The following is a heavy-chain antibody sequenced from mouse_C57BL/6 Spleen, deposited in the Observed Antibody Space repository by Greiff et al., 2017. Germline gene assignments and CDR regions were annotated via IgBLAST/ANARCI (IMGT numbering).Heavy chain of an antibody. D-gene: IGHD1-1*01. Sequence: HVQLQQSGPELVKPGASVKISCKASGYAFSSSWMNWVKQRPGKGLEWIGRIYPGDGDTNYNGKFKGKATLTADKSSSTAYMQLSSLTSEDSAVYFCARGFITTVVEDYWGQGTTLTVSS. CDR1: GYAFSSSW. J-gene: IGHJ2*01. V-gene: IGHV1-82*01. CDR2: IYPGDGDT. CDR3: ARGFITTVVEDY.